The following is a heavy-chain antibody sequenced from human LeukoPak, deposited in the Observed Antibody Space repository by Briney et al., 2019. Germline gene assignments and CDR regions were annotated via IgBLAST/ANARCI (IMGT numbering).Heavy chain of an antibody. D-gene: IGHD3-10*01. J-gene: IGHJ4*02. CDR3: AREGHTYGSDY. Sequence: GGSLRLSCTASGFTFSDYYMSWIRQAPGGGLEWLSYVSQSGSTIYYADSVKGRFTISRDNSKNSLYLQMNSLRAEDTGMYYCAREGHTYGSDYWGQGTLVTVSS. V-gene: IGHV3-11*01. CDR1: GFTFSDYY. CDR2: VSQSGSTI.